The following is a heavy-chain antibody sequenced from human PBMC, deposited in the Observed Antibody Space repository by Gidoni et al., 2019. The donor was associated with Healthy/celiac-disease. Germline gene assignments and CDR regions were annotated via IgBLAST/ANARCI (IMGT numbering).Heavy chain of an antibody. Sequence: EVQLVESGGGLVQPGRSLRLSCAASGFTFDAYAMHWVRQAPGKCLEWVSGISWNSGSIGYADSVKGRFTISRDNAKNSLYLQMNSLRAEDTALYYCAKDRSSGWYTGYYFDYWGQGTLVTVSS. CDR2: ISWNSGSI. J-gene: IGHJ4*02. CDR3: AKDRSSGWYTGYYFDY. CDR1: GFTFDAYA. D-gene: IGHD6-19*01. V-gene: IGHV3-9*01.